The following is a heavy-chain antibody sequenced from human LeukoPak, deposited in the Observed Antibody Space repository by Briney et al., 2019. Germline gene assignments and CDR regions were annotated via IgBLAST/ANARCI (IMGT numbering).Heavy chain of an antibody. J-gene: IGHJ5*02. CDR3: ARDIVVVPAASDNWFDP. V-gene: IGHV4-39*02. CDR2: IYYSGST. Sequence: SETLSLTCTVSGGSISSGDYYWGWIRQPPGKGLEWIGSIYYSGSTYYNPSLKSRVTISVDTSKNQFSLKLSSVTAADTAVYYCARDIVVVPAASDNWFDPWGQGTLVTVSS. CDR1: GGSISSGDYY. D-gene: IGHD2-2*01.